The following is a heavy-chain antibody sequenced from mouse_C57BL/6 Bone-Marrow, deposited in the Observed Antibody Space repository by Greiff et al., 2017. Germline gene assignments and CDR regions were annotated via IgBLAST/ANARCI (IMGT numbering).Heavy chain of an antibody. V-gene: IGHV2-5*01. J-gene: IGHJ3*01. Sequence: VQLQQSGPGLVQPSQSLSITCTVSGFSLTSYGVHWVRQSPGKGLEWLGVIWRGGSTDYNAAFMSRLSITKDNSKCQVFFKMNSLQADDTAIYYCAKNSYYYDYDGGFAYWGQGTLVTVSA. CDR2: IWRGGST. CDR1: GFSLTSYG. D-gene: IGHD2-4*01. CDR3: AKNSYYYDYDGGFAY.